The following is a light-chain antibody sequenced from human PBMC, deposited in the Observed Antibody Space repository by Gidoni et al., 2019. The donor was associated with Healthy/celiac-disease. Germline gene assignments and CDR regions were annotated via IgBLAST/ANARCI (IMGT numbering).Light chain of an antibody. Sequence: DIQMPQSPSSLSASVGDRVTITCRASQSISSYLNWYQQKPGKAPKLLIYAASSLQSGVPSRFSGSGSGTDFTLTISSLQPEDFATYDCQQSYSTPPWTFGQGTKVEIK. V-gene: IGKV1-39*01. J-gene: IGKJ1*01. CDR1: QSISSY. CDR3: QQSYSTPPWT. CDR2: AAS.